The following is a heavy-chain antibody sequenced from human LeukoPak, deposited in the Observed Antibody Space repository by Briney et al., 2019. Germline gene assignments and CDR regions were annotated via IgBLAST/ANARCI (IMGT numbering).Heavy chain of an antibody. J-gene: IGHJ4*02. Sequence: SVTLSLTCTVSGGSISSYYWSWIRQPPVKGLEWIGYIYYSGSTNYSPSLKSRVTISLDTSKNQFSLKLSSVTAADTAVYYCARGVNSGYFDYCGQGTLVTVSS. CDR3: ARGVNSGYFDY. CDR2: IYYSGST. V-gene: IGHV4-59*01. CDR1: GGSISSYY. D-gene: IGHD1-26*01.